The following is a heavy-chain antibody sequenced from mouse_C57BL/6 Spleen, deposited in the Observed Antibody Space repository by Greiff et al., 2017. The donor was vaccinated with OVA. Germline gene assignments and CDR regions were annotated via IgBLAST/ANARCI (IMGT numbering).Heavy chain of an antibody. D-gene: IGHD2-4*01. CDR3: ARNGYDYDWFAY. V-gene: IGHV2-2*01. Sequence: VQLVESGPGLVQPSQSLSITCTVSGFSLTSYGVHWVRQSPGQGLEWLGVIWSGGSTDYNAAFISRLSISKDNSKSQVFFKMNSLQAEDTAIYYCARNGYDYDWFAYWGQGTLVTVSA. J-gene: IGHJ3*01. CDR2: IWSGGST. CDR1: GFSLTSYG.